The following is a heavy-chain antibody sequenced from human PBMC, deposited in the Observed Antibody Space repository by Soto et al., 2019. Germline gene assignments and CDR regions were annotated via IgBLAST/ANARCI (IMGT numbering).Heavy chain of an antibody. V-gene: IGHV1-46*01. CDR2: INPSGGST. CDR1: GYTLIMYY. Sequence: ASVKVSCKASGYTLIMYYIHWMRQAPGQGLEWMGLINPSGGSTTYAQKFQGRVTMTRDTSTSTVYMDLSSLGSEDTAVYYCARSPYSSGYYYAIDYWGQGTQVTVSS. CDR3: ARSPYSSGYYYAIDY. J-gene: IGHJ4*02. D-gene: IGHD3-22*01.